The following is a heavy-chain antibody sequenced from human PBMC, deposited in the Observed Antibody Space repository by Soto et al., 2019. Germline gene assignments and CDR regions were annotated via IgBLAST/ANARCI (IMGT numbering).Heavy chain of an antibody. V-gene: IGHV2-26*01. Sequence: QVTLKESGPVLVKPTETLTLTCTVSGFSLSNTRMGVSWIRQPPGKALEWLAHIFSNDAKSYSTSLKSRLTISKDASKSQVVLTVTNMDPVDTATYYCARIRWIREYYFDYWGQGTLVAVSS. CDR1: GFSLSNTRMG. J-gene: IGHJ4*02. CDR3: ARIRWIREYYFDY. D-gene: IGHD5-18*01. CDR2: IFSNDAK.